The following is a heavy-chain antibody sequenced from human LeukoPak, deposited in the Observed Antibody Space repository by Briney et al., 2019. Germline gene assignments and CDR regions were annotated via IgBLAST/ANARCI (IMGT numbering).Heavy chain of an antibody. Sequence: TSSETLSLTCTVSGGSISSYCWSWIRQPAGKGLEWIGRIYTSGSTNNNPSLKSRVTVSVDTSKNQISLKLSSVTAADTAVYYCARDWAQHCSSTSCYGPFDYWGQGTLVTVSS. D-gene: IGHD2-2*01. V-gene: IGHV4-4*07. CDR2: IYTSGST. J-gene: IGHJ4*02. CDR3: ARDWAQHCSSTSCYGPFDY. CDR1: GGSISSYC.